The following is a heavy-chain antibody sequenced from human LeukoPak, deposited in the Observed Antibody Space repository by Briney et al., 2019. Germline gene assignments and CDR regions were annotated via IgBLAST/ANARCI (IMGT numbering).Heavy chain of an antibody. CDR3: ATPYSGGYHGLDI. CDR2: IYYSGAT. V-gene: IGHV4-39*01. CDR1: GGSISSSIYN. J-gene: IGHJ3*02. D-gene: IGHD1-26*01. Sequence: KPSETLSLTCTVSGGSISSSIYNWAWLRQPPGKGLEWIGSIYYSGATYYNPSLKSRVTISIDTSKNQFSLKLSSVTAADTAVYYCATPYSGGYHGLDIWGQGTMVTVSS.